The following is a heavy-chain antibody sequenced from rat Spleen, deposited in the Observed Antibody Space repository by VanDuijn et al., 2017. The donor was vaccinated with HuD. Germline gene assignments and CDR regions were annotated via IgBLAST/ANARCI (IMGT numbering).Heavy chain of an antibody. Sequence: EVQLVESGGGLVQPGRSLKLSCAASGFTFSDYYMAWVRQAPQKGLEWVASISYEGSGTYYGDSVKGRFTISRDNAKSTLYLQMDSLRSEDTATYYCARSVFDYWGQGVMVTVSS. V-gene: IGHV5-22*01. CDR2: ISYEGSGT. J-gene: IGHJ2*01. CDR1: GFTFSDYY. CDR3: ARSVFDY.